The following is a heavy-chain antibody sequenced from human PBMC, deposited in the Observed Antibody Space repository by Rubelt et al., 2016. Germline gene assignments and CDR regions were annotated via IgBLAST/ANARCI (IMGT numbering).Heavy chain of an antibody. D-gene: IGHD3-22*01. CDR1: GGSFSGYY. J-gene: IGHJ4*02. CDR2: INHSGST. V-gene: IGHV4-34*01. Sequence: QVQLQQWGAGLLKPSETLSLTCAVYGGSFSGYYWSWIRQPPGKGLEWIGEINHSGSTNYNPSLKSRVTISVDTSKNHFSLKLSSVTAADTAVYYCARRRITMIVVSRGGPHYFDYWGQGTLVTVSS. CDR3: ARRRITMIVVSRGGPHYFDY.